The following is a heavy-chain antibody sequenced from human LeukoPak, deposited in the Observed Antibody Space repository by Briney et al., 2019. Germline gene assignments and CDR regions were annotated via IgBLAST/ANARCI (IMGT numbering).Heavy chain of an antibody. Sequence: GGTLRLSCAASGFTFSGYGMSWGREAPGGGLGWVSAISGSGGGTYYADSVKGGFTISRDNSKNTLYLQMTSLRAEDTAVYYCARPRGPSDAFDIWGQGTMVTVSS. J-gene: IGHJ3*02. CDR3: ARPRGPSDAFDI. V-gene: IGHV3-23*01. CDR1: GFTFSGYG. D-gene: IGHD3-16*01. CDR2: ISGSGGGT.